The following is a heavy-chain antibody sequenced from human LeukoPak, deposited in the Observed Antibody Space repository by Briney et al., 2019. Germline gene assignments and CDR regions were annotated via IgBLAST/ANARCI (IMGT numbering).Heavy chain of an antibody. CDR2: IIPIFGTA. V-gene: IGHV1-69*05. CDR1: GGTFSSYA. D-gene: IGHD6-19*01. Sequence: SVNVSCKASGGTFSSYAISWVRQAPGQGLEWMGGIIPIFGTANYAQKFQGRVTITTDESTSTAYMELSSLRSEDTAVYYCASSPPEWLVPSPNYYYYMDVWGKGTTVTVSS. CDR3: ASSPPEWLVPSPNYYYYMDV. J-gene: IGHJ6*03.